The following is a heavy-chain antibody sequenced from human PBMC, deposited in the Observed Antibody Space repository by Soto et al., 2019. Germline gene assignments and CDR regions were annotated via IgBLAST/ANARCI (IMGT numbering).Heavy chain of an antibody. CDR3: AKDFFQMATIPSFFDY. CDR2: ISYDGSNK. D-gene: IGHD5-12*01. Sequence: GSLRLSCAASGFTFSSYGMHWVRQAPGKGLEWVAVISYDGSNKYYADSVKGRFTISRDNSKNTLYLQMNSLRAEDTAVYYCAKDFFQMATIPSFFDYWGQGTLVTVSS. CDR1: GFTFSSYG. V-gene: IGHV3-30*18. J-gene: IGHJ4*02.